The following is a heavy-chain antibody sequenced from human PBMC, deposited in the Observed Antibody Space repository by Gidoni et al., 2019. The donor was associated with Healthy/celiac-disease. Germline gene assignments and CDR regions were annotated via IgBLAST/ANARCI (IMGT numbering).Heavy chain of an antibody. Sequence: QVQLHASGPGLVQPSETLSLPCTSPGGSISSYYWSWTQQPPGKGLEGIVYIYYSGSTNYNPSLKSRGTISVDASKNQFSLRLSAVTAADTAVYYCAAGSIAAAGKEDYWGQRTLVTVSS. J-gene: IGHJ4*02. CDR3: AAGSIAAAGKEDY. CDR2: IYYSGST. D-gene: IGHD6-13*01. V-gene: IGHV4-59*01. CDR1: GGSISSYY.